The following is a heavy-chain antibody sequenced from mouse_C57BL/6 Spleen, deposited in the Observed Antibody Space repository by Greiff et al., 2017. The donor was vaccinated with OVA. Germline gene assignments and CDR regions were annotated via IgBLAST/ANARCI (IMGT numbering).Heavy chain of an antibody. CDR2: ISSGSSTI. Sequence: EVQGVESGGGLVKPGGSLKLSCAASGFTFSDYGMHWVRQAPEKGLEWVAYISSGSSTIYYAETVKGRFTISRDNAKNKLFLHMTSLRSSDTAMYYCERNYYADYFDYWGQGTTLTVSS. CDR1: GFTFSDYG. D-gene: IGHD2-1*01. V-gene: IGHV5-17*01. CDR3: ERNYYADYFDY. J-gene: IGHJ2*01.